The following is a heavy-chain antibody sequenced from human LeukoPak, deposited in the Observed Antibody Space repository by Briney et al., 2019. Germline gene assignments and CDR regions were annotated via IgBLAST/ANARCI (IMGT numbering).Heavy chain of an antibody. CDR1: GGSVILNF. D-gene: IGHD1-7*01. J-gene: IGHJ4*02. Sequence: SETLSLTCPVSGGSVILNFWSWIRQTPGKGLEWIGYVFENGRTNYNPSLRGRVSMSQDTSKNQFSLKLNSVTASDTAVYYCARHSPFDNWNYDYWGQGILVTVSS. CDR2: VFENGRT. CDR3: ARHSPFDNWNYDY. V-gene: IGHV4-59*08.